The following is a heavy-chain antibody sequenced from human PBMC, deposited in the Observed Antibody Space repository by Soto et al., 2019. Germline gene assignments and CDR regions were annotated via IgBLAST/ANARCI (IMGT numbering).Heavy chain of an antibody. D-gene: IGHD3-22*01. Sequence: ASVKVSCKVSGYTVSDLSIHWVRQAPGKGLEWMGNFEPEDGERIYAQEFQGRVKMTEDTSTDTAYLELSSLTFEDTAVYYCARDLNPYYYDSSGLGGIWGQGTMVTVSS. CDR2: FEPEDGER. CDR3: ARDLNPYYYDSSGLGGI. V-gene: IGHV1-24*01. CDR1: GYTVSDLS. J-gene: IGHJ3*02.